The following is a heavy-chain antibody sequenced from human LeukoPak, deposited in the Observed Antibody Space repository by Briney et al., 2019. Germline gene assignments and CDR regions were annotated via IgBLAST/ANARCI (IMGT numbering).Heavy chain of an antibody. CDR1: GFTFSSYA. J-gene: IGHJ4*02. Sequence: GGSLRLSCAASGFTFSSYAMSWVRQAPGKGLEWVSAITRSGDSTYYADSVKGRFTISRDNSKNTLYLQMNSLRAEDTALYYCAKGSGGSGSFYNHFDCWGQGTLVTVSS. V-gene: IGHV3-23*01. D-gene: IGHD3-10*01. CDR3: AKGSGGSGSFYNHFDC. CDR2: ITRSGDST.